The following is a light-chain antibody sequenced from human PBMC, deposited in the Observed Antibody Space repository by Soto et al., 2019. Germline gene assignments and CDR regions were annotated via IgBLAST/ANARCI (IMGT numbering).Light chain of an antibody. Sequence: DIQMTQSPSSLSVYLGDRVTITCRASQGISNYLAWYQQKPGRLPKLLLFGASTLQSGVPARFSGSGSETLFTLTISGLLPEDVATYYCRKYDRTPFTFGPGTKVNFK. CDR2: GAS. CDR1: QGISNY. CDR3: RKYDRTPFT. J-gene: IGKJ3*01. V-gene: IGKV1-27*01.